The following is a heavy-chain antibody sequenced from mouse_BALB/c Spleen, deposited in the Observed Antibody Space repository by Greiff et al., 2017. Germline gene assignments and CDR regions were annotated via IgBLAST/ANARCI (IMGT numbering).Heavy chain of an antibody. CDR3: APSTMITTGAMDY. CDR2: IDPANGNT. CDR1: GFNIKDTY. J-gene: IGHJ4*01. V-gene: IGHV14-3*02. D-gene: IGHD2-4*01. Sequence: EVQLQQSGAELVKPGASVKLSCTASGFNIKDTYMHWVKQRPEQGLEWIGRIDPANGNTKYDPKFQGKATITADTSSNTAYLQLSSLTSEDTAVYYCAPSTMITTGAMDYWGQGTSVTVSS.